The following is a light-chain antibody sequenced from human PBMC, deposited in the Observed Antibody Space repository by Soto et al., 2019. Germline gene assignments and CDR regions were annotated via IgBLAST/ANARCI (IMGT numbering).Light chain of an antibody. CDR2: EVT. J-gene: IGLJ2*01. CDR3: ATWDDSLDGPVV. Sequence: QSALTQPASVSGSPGQSITISCTGTSGDIGSYNRVSWYQQHPGKAPKLIIYEVTDRPSGVSNRFSGSKSGNTASLTISGLQAEDEADYYCATWDDSLDGPVVFGGGTKLTVL. V-gene: IGLV2-14*01. CDR1: SGDIGSYNR.